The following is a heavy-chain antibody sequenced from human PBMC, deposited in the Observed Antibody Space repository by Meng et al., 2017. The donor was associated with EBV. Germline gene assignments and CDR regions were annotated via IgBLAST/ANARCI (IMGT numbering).Heavy chain of an antibody. CDR3: ARSSPVRFGELSN. D-gene: IGHD3-10*01. J-gene: IGHJ4*02. Sequence: QLQLQESGPGLVKPSETLPLTCTVSGGSISSSSYYWGWIRQPPGKGLEWIGSIYYSGSTYYNPSLKSRVTISVDTSKNQFSLKLSSVTAADTAVYYCARSSPVRFGELSNWGQGTLVTVSS. V-gene: IGHV4-39*07. CDR2: IYYSGST. CDR1: GGSISSSSYY.